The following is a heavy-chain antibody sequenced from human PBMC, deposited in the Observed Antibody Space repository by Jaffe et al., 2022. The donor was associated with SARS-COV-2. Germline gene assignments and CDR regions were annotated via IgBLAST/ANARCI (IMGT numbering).Heavy chain of an antibody. Sequence: QVQLQESGPGLVKPSETLSLTCTVSGGSISSYYWSWIRQPPGKGLEWIGYIYYSGSTNYNPSLKSRVTISVDTSKNQFSLKLSSVTAADTAVYYCARSPPRTYYYDSSGYSVGYFDYWGQGTLVTVSS. J-gene: IGHJ4*02. CDR3: ARSPPRTYYYDSSGYSVGYFDY. CDR2: IYYSGST. D-gene: IGHD3-22*01. V-gene: IGHV4-59*08. CDR1: GGSISSYY.